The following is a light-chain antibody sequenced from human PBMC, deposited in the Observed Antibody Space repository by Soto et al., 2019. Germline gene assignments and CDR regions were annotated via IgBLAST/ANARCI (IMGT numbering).Light chain of an antibody. CDR2: DAS. V-gene: IGKV1-33*01. J-gene: IGKJ4*01. CDR1: QDINNY. CDR3: QQYEDLPLT. Sequence: DIQLTQSPSSLSASVGDRVTITCQASQDINNYLNWYQQKPGKAPKLLIFDASSVETGVPSRFSGRRSGTHFTFTISSLEPEDIATYHCQQYEDLPLTFGGGTRVELK.